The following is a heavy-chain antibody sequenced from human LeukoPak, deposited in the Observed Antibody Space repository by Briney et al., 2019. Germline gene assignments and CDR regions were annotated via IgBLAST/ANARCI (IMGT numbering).Heavy chain of an antibody. V-gene: IGHV3-48*01. CDR1: GFTFSSYS. CDR3: ARRPSSGYAGGMDV. Sequence: PGGSLRLSCAASGFTFSSYSMNWVRQAPGKGLEWVSYISSSSSTIYYADSVKGRFTISRDNAKNSLYLQMNSLRAEDTAVYYCARRPSSGYAGGMDVWGKGTTVTVSS. J-gene: IGHJ6*03. CDR2: ISSSSSTI. D-gene: IGHD5-12*01.